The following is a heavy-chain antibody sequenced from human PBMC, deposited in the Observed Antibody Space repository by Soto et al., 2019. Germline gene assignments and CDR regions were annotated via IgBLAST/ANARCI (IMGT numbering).Heavy chain of an antibody. CDR3: AREVQVHTPAFVY. CDR2: ISPMFGAA. J-gene: IGHJ4*02. Sequence: QVQLVQSGAEMKKPGSSVKVSCQSSGGTFNTYAMNWVRQAPGQGPEWMGDISPMFGAANYAPKFQGRVTITADESTGTSYMQLSNLTSEDTALYFWAREVQVHTPAFVYWGQGTLVTVSS. V-gene: IGHV1-69*19. D-gene: IGHD3-10*01. CDR1: GGTFNTYA.